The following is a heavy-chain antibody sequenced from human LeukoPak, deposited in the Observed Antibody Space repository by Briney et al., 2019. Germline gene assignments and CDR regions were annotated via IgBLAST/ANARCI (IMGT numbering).Heavy chain of an antibody. D-gene: IGHD6-13*01. V-gene: IGHV4-4*07. J-gene: IGHJ6*02. CDR1: GGSISSYY. CDR3: ARVWDSSSWYRGYYYYGMDV. Sequence: SETLSLTCTVSGGSISSYYWSWIRQPAGKGLEWIGRIYTSGSTNYNPSLKSRVTMSLDTSKNQFSLKLGSVTAADTAVYYCARVWDSSSWYRGYYYYGMDVWGQGTTVTVSS. CDR2: IYTSGST.